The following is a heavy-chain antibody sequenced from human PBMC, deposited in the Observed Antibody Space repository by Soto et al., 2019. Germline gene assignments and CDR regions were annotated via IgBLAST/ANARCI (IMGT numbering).Heavy chain of an antibody. D-gene: IGHD3-3*01. CDR3: AKAFGALRFLELLLPVFDP. V-gene: IGHV3-30*18. Sequence: QVHLVESGGGVVQPGRSLRLSCAASEFSFSNYGMHWVRQAPGKGLEWVAVISYDGSKKFYADSVKGRFTISRDNSKNTLNLQMNSLKTEDTAVYYCAKAFGALRFLELLLPVFDPRGQGTLVTVSS. CDR1: EFSFSNYG. J-gene: IGHJ5*02. CDR2: ISYDGSKK.